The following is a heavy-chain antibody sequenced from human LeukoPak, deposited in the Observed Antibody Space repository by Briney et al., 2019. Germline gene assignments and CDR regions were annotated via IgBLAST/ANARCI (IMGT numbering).Heavy chain of an antibody. V-gene: IGHV3-74*01. Sequence: GGSLRLSCAASGFTFRSYWMHWVRQTPGKGLVWVSHINNDGSDTSYADSVKGRFTITRDNAKSTLFLQMNSLRAEDTAVYYCARGNKFVLFWSGYFPPPYFDYWGQGTLVTVSS. J-gene: IGHJ4*02. CDR2: INNDGSDT. CDR1: GFTFRSYW. CDR3: ARGNKFVLFWSGYFPPPYFDY. D-gene: IGHD3-3*01.